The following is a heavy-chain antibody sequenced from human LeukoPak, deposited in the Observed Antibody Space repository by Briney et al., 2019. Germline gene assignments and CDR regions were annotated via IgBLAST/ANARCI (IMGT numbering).Heavy chain of an antibody. CDR3: ARALGAFDI. CDR2: ISQNGDS. V-gene: IGHV4-34*01. Sequence: SETLSLTCGVYGGSLSFYYWSWIRQSPGKGLEWIAEISQNGDSNYDPSLKSRVTISLDTSKNQLSLKLNSVTAADTAVYYCARALGAFDIWGQGTMVTVS. CDR1: GGSLSFYY. J-gene: IGHJ3*02.